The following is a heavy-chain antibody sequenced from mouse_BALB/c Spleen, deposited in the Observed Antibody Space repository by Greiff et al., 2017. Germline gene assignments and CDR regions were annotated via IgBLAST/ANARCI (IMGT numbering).Heavy chain of an antibody. J-gene: IGHJ3*01. CDR2: IYPGNGDT. CDR3: ARVYDAWFAY. CDR1: GYTFTSYN. Sequence: LQQSGAELVKPGASVKMSCKASGYTFTSYNMHWVKQTPGQGLEWIGAIYPGNGDTSYNQKFKGKATLTADKSSSTAYMQLSSLTSEDSAVYYCARVYDAWFAYWGQGTLVTVSA. V-gene: IGHV1-12*01. D-gene: IGHD2-14*01.